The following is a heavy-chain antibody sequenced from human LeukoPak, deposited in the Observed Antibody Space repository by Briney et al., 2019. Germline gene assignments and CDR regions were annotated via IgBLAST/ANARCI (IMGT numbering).Heavy chain of an antibody. CDR1: GFTFTSYW. CDR2: ISSDGTFT. J-gene: IGHJ4*02. V-gene: IGHV3-74*01. Sequence: PGGSLRLSCAASGFTFTSYWMHWVRQAPGKGLICVSRISSDGTFTAYAVSVRGRFTISRDNAKNTLFLQMNSLRAEDTAVYYCAKTPIQYYFDYWGQGTLVTVSS. D-gene: IGHD2-2*02. CDR3: AKTPIQYYFDY.